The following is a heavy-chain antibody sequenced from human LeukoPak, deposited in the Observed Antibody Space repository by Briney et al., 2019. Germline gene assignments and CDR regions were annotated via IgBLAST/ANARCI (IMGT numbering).Heavy chain of an antibody. CDR3: AKDHCTVTNCFAGFDS. D-gene: IGHD2-8*02. V-gene: IGHV3-23*01. J-gene: IGHJ4*02. Sequence: GGSLRLSCAASGFTFRNYGMSWVRQAPGKGLEWVAGIIDTGRSTFYIDSVKGRFTISRDNSKNTLYLQMNSLRAEDTAIYYCAKDHCTVTNCFAGFDSWGQGTLVTVSS. CDR2: IIDTGRST. CDR1: GFTFRNYG.